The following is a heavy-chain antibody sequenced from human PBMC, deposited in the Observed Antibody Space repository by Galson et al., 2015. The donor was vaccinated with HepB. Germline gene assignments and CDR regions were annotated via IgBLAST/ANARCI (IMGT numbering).Heavy chain of an antibody. CDR3: VRKAVAIFGVGNRFDP. V-gene: IGHV3-48*01. Sequence: SLRLSCAASGFIFSIYRIHWVRQAPGKGLEWISFISATGTTIYYADSVKDRFTISRDNAKTSLYLQMDSLGAEDTALYYCVRKAVAIFGVGNRFDPWGQGTLVTVSS. D-gene: IGHD3-3*01. CDR1: GFIFSIYR. CDR2: ISATGTTI. J-gene: IGHJ5*02.